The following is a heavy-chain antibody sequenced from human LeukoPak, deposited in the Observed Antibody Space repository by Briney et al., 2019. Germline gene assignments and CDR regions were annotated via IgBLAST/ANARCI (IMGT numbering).Heavy chain of an antibody. CDR3: ARSELGYCSSTSCPSYDY. J-gene: IGHJ4*02. CDR1: GYTFTSYG. D-gene: IGHD2-2*01. Sequence: ASVTVSCTASGYTFTSYGISWVRQAPGQGLEWMGWISAYNGNTNYAQKLQGRVTMTTDTSTSTAYMELRSLRSDDTAVYYCARSELGYCSSTSCPSYDYWGQGTLVTVSS. V-gene: IGHV1-18*01. CDR2: ISAYNGNT.